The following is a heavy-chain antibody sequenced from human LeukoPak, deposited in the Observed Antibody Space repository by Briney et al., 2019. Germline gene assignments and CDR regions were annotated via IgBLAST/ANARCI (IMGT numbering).Heavy chain of an antibody. V-gene: IGHV3-21*01. CDR1: GFTFSSYS. Sequence: PGGSLRLSCAASGFTFSSYSMNWVRQAPGKGLEWVSSISSSSSYIYYADSVKGRFTISRDNAKNSLYLQMNSLRAEDTAVYYCASGRGSSGWYPSTFDYWGQGTLVTVSS. J-gene: IGHJ4*02. CDR3: ASGRGSSGWYPSTFDY. D-gene: IGHD6-19*01. CDR2: ISSSSSYI.